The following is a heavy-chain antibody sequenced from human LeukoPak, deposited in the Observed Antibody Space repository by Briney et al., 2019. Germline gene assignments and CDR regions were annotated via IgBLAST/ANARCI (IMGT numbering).Heavy chain of an antibody. J-gene: IGHJ4*02. Sequence: PGGSLRLSCAASGFTFDNYAMTWVRQAPGKGLEWVSAISGSGGSIDYADSVKGRFTISRDNAKNSLYLQMNSLRAEDTAVYYCARVGSIAAAGTPDYWGQGTLVTVSS. CDR3: ARVGSIAAAGTPDY. CDR2: ISGSGGSI. D-gene: IGHD6-13*01. V-gene: IGHV3-23*01. CDR1: GFTFDNYA.